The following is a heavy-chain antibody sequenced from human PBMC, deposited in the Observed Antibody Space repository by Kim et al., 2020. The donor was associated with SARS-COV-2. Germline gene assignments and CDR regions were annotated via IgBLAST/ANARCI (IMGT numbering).Heavy chain of an antibody. D-gene: IGHD2-15*01. CDR1: GFTVSSNY. CDR2: IYSGGST. Sequence: GGSLRLSCAASGFTVSSNYMSWVRQAPGKGLEWVSVIYSGGSTYYADSVKGRFTISRDNSKNTLYLQMNSLRAEDTAVYYCAREKSRYCSGGSCPLYYYYMDVWGKGTTVTVSS. CDR3: AREKSRYCSGGSCPLYYYYMDV. J-gene: IGHJ6*03. V-gene: IGHV3-66*01.